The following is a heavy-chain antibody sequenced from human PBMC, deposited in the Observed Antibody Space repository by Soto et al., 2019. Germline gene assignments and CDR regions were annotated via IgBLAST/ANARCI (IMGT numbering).Heavy chain of an antibody. CDR3: ARDGGAYYGGSFEGHGAFDI. CDR2: IIPIFGTA. J-gene: IGHJ3*02. Sequence: SVKVSCKASGGTFSSYAISWVRQAPGQGLEWMGGIIPIFGTANYAQKFQGRVTITADKSTSTAYMELSSLRSEDTAVYYCARDGGAYYGGSFEGHGAFDIWGQGTMVTVSS. V-gene: IGHV1-69*06. D-gene: IGHD2-15*01. CDR1: GGTFSSYA.